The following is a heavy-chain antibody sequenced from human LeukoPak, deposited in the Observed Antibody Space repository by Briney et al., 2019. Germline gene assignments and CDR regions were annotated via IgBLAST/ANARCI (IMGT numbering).Heavy chain of an antibody. CDR1: GFTFSSYA. Sequence: GGPLSLPWAASGFTFSSYAMTWFRQAPGKGLEGVSALGGSGDNTYYADSVKGRFTISRDNPKHTLYLQMNSLRAEDTAVYYCAKDQQGSYYYDSSGYYLAFDYWGQGTLVTVSS. V-gene: IGHV3-23*01. J-gene: IGHJ4*02. CDR2: LGGSGDNT. CDR3: AKDQQGSYYYDSSGYYLAFDY. D-gene: IGHD3-22*01.